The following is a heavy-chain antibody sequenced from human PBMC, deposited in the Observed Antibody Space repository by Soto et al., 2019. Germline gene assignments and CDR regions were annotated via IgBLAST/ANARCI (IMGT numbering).Heavy chain of an antibody. CDR1: GGSFSGYY. D-gene: IGHD6-19*01. CDR3: ARGQWLVPGYFDY. Sequence: LSETLSLTCAVYGGSFSGYYWSWIRQPPGKGLEWIGEINHSGSTNYNPSLKSRVTISVDTSKNQFSLKLSSVTAADTAVYYCARGQWLVPGYFDYWGQGTLVTVSS. J-gene: IGHJ4*02. CDR2: INHSGST. V-gene: IGHV4-34*01.